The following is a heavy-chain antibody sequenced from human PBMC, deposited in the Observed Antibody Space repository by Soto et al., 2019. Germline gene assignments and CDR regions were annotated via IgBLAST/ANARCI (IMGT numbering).Heavy chain of an antibody. D-gene: IGHD3-22*01. CDR2: ISYDGSNK. CDR1: GFTFSSYA. V-gene: IGHV3-30-3*01. J-gene: IGHJ4*02. CDR3: ARDYYDRSGHSHSSVY. Sequence: PGGSLRLSCAASGFTFSSYAMHWVRQAPGKGLEWVAVISYDGSNKYYADSVKGRFTISRDNSKNALSLQMNSLRAEDTAVYYCARDYYDRSGHSHSSVYWGQGTLVTVSS.